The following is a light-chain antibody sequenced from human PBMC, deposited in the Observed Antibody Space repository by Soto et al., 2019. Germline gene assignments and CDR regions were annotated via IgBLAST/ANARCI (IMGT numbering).Light chain of an antibody. Sequence: QSVLTQPPSVSAAPGQKVTISCSGSSSNIGGNSVSWYQQLPGTALKLLIYDDDKRPSGIPDRFSGSKSGTSATLGITGFQTGDEADYYCGSWDSSLSAYVFATGTKVTV. CDR2: DDD. CDR3: GSWDSSLSAYV. V-gene: IGLV1-51*01. CDR1: SSNIGGNS. J-gene: IGLJ1*01.